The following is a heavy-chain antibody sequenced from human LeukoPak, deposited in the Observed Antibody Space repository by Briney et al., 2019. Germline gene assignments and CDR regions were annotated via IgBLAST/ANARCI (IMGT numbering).Heavy chain of an antibody. J-gene: IGHJ4*02. CDR2: IKQDGSEK. V-gene: IGHV3-7*01. D-gene: IGHD3-10*01. CDR1: GFTFNIYW. Sequence: VGSLRLSCAASGFTFNIYWMTWVRQAPGKGLEWVANIKQDGSEKYYLDSVKGRFTISRDNAKNSLYLQMNSLRADDTAVYYCASWVGRDYWGQGTAVTVSS. CDR3: ASWVGRDY.